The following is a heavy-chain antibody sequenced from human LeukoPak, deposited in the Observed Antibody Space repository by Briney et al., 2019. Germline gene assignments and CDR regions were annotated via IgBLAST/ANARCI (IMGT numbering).Heavy chain of an antibody. V-gene: IGHV4-39*07. CDR1: GGSISSSSYY. CDR2: IYYSGST. Sequence: SETLSLTCTVSGGSISSSSYYWGWIRQPPGKGLEWIGSIYYSGSTYYNPSLKSRVTISVDTSKNQFSLKLSSVTAADTAVYYCARVGYSSSWSARFDYWGQGTLVTVSS. J-gene: IGHJ4*02. CDR3: ARVGYSSSWSARFDY. D-gene: IGHD6-13*01.